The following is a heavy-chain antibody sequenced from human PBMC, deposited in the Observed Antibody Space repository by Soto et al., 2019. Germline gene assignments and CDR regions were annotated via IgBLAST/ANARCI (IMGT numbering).Heavy chain of an antibody. J-gene: IGHJ6*02. CDR3: ARGDFTGHFRSAYTSYSYYYGMDV. V-gene: IGHV4-59*01. CDR1: GGSISSYY. CDR2: IYYSGST. Sequence: SETLSLTCTVSGGSISSYYWSWIRQPPGKGLEWIGYIYYSGSTNYNPSLKSRVTISVDTSKNQFSLKLSSVTAADTAVYYCARGDFTGHFRSAYTSYSYYYGMDVWGQGTTVTVSS. D-gene: IGHD3-3*02.